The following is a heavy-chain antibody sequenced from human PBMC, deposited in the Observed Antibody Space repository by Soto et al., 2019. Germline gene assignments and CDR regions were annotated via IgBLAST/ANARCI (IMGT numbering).Heavy chain of an antibody. CDR2: IYHSGST. D-gene: IGHD1-1*01. Sequence: KPSETLSLTCAVSGGSISSGGYSWSWIRQPPGKGLEWIGYIYHSGSTYYNPSLKSRVTISVDRSKNQFSLKLSSVTAADTAVYYCARGRGTPSHFDYWGQGTLVTVSS. CDR1: GGSISSGGYS. J-gene: IGHJ4*02. V-gene: IGHV4-30-2*01. CDR3: ARGRGTPSHFDY.